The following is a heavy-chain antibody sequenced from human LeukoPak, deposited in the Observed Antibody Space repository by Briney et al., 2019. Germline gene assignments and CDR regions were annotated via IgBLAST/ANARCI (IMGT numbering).Heavy chain of an antibody. CDR3: ARDLLHNYDFWSGYFVRENYYYMDV. V-gene: IGHV1-18*01. CDR2: IGAYNGNT. D-gene: IGHD3-3*01. Sequence: ASVKVSCKASGYTFTSYGISWVRQAPGQGLEWMGWIGAYNGNTNYAQKLQGRVTMTTDTSTSTAYMELRSLGSDDTAVYYCARDLLHNYDFWSGYFVRENYYYMDVWGKGTTVTVSS. J-gene: IGHJ6*03. CDR1: GYTFTSYG.